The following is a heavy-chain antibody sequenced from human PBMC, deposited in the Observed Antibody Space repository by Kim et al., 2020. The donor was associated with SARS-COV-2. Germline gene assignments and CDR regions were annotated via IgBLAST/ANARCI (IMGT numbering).Heavy chain of an antibody. V-gene: IGHV3-64*01. D-gene: IGHD3-3*01. J-gene: IGHJ4*02. CDR3: ARRSGYQNDY. Sequence: LSLTRAASGFIFAAYTMHWVRQAPGKGLEHVSGISANGGTTYYANPVKGRFTISRDNSKNTLYLQMGSLTAEDMAVYYCARRSGYQNDYWGQGTLVT. CDR1: GFIFAAYT. CDR2: ISANGGTT.